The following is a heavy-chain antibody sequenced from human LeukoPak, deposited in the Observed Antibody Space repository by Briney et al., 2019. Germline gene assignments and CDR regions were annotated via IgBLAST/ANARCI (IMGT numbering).Heavy chain of an antibody. Sequence: GGSLRLSCATSGIGFTNAWMSWVRQAPGKGLVWVSRINTDGSSTSYADSVKGRFTISRDNAKNTLYLQMNSLRAEDTAVYYCARPRFLEWLLDYYYMDVWGKGTTVTVSS. J-gene: IGHJ6*03. CDR2: INTDGSST. D-gene: IGHD3-3*01. CDR3: ARPRFLEWLLDYYYMDV. V-gene: IGHV3-74*01. CDR1: GIGFTNAW.